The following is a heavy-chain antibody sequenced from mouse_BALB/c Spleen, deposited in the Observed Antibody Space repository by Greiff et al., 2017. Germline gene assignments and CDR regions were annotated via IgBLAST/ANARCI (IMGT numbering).Heavy chain of an antibody. D-gene: IGHD2-3*01. CDR1: GYTFTSYW. Sequence: VQLKESGTVLARPGASVKMSCKASGYTFTSYWMHWVKQRPGQGLEWIGAIYPGNSDTSYNQKFKGKAKLTAVTSTSTAYMELSSLTNEDSAVYYCTRSMPGVYLYYFDYWGQGTTLTVSS. V-gene: IGHV1-5*01. CDR2: IYPGNSDT. CDR3: TRSMPGVYLYYFDY. J-gene: IGHJ2*01.